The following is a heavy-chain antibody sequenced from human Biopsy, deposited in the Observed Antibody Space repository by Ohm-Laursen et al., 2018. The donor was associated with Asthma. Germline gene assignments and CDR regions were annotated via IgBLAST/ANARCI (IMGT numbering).Heavy chain of an antibody. D-gene: IGHD2-2*01. CDR1: GGTFNTYV. CDR2: INSVFGTT. V-gene: IGHV1-69*13. CDR3: ARKAGSCISRTCYSLDF. Sequence: SVKVSCKSLGGTFNTYVIGWVRQAPGQGLEWMGGINSVFGTTTYPQKFQDGVTITADDSTSTVYMELSSLGSEDTAVYYCARKAGSCISRTCYSLDFWGQGTLVTVSS. J-gene: IGHJ4*02.